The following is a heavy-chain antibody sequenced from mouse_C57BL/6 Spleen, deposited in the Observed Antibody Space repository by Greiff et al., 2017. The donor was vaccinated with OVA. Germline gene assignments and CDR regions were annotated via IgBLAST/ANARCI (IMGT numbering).Heavy chain of an antibody. J-gene: IGHJ2*01. CDR1: GYTFTDYE. CDR3: TKGTWSDY. V-gene: IGHV1-15*01. Sequence: VKLMESGAELVRPGASVTLSCKASGYTFTDYEMHWVKQTPVHGLEWIGAIDPETGGTAYNQKFKGKAILTADKSSSTAYMELRSLTSEDSAVYYCTKGTWSDYWGQGTTLTVSS. CDR2: IDPETGGT. D-gene: IGHD3-3*01.